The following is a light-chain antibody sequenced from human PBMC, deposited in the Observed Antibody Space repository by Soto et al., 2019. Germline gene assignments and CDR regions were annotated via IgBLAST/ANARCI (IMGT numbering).Light chain of an antibody. CDR1: QGIGSY. V-gene: IGKV1-27*01. Sequence: DIQMTQSPSSLSALVGDRVTITCRASQGIGSYLVWYQQKPGTVPKVLIFAASTLQLGVPLRFSGGGSGTDFTFTISSPQTEDVRPYDCQSYTAAPWTFGQGTKVEIK. CDR3: QSYTAAPWT. CDR2: AAS. J-gene: IGKJ1*01.